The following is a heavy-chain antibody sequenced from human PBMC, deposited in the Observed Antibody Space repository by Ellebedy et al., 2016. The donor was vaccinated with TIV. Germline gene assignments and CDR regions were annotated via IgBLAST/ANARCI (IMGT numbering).Heavy chain of an antibody. Sequence: WVRQAPGKGLEWIGSIYYSGSTYYNPSLKSRVTISVDTSKNQFSLKLSSVTAADTAVYYCARDCGYSSSWYNWFDPWGQGTLVTVSS. CDR3: ARDCGYSSSWYNWFDP. CDR2: IYYSGST. D-gene: IGHD6-13*01. V-gene: IGHV4-39*07. J-gene: IGHJ5*02.